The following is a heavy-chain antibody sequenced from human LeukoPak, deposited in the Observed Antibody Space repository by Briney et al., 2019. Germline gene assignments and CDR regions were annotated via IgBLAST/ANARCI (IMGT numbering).Heavy chain of an antibody. CDR2: IKQDESKK. Sequence: PGGSLRLSCAASGFTFSNAWMSWVRQAPGKGLEWVANIKQDESKKNYVDSVKGRFTISRDNAKNSLYLQMNSLRAEDTAVYYCATPLDYYDSSGYHQGGDWGQGTLVTVSS. CDR1: GFTFSNAW. D-gene: IGHD3-22*01. CDR3: ATPLDYYDSSGYHQGGD. V-gene: IGHV3-7*03. J-gene: IGHJ4*02.